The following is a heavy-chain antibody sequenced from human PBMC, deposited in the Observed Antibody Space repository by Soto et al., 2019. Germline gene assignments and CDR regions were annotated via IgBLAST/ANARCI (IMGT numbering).Heavy chain of an antibody. J-gene: IGHJ2*01. CDR3: TRSEVGPDWYFDL. Sequence: EVQLVESGGGLVQPGGSLKLSCAASGFTFSGSAMHWVRQASGKGLEWVGRIRSKANSYATTNAASVKGRFTISRDDSKNTAYLQIDSLKTEDTAVYYCTRSEVGPDWYFDLWGRGTLVTVSS. CDR2: IRSKANSYAT. CDR1: GFTFSGSA. V-gene: IGHV3-73*01. D-gene: IGHD3-3*01.